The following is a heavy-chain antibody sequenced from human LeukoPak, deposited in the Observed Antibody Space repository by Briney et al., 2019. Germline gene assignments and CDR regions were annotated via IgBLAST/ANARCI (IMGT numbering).Heavy chain of an antibody. CDR1: GYTFTSYG. V-gene: IGHV1-18*01. J-gene: IGHJ4*02. D-gene: IGHD2-2*01. CDR3: AKILGYCSSTSCATFDY. Sequence: ASVKVSCKASGYTFTSYGISWVRQAPGQGLEWMGWISAYNGNTNYAQKLQGRVTMTTDTSTSTAYMELRSLRSDDRALYYCAKILGYCSSTSCATFDYWGQGTLVTVSS. CDR2: ISAYNGNT.